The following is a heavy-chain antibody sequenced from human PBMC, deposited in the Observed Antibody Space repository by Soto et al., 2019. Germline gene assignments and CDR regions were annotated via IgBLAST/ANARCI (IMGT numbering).Heavy chain of an antibody. Sequence: ASVKVSCKASGYTFTSYAMHWVRQAPGQRLEWMGWINAGNGNTKYSQKFQGRVTITRDTSASTAYMELSSLRSEDTAVYYCASSVVVPAATASYYYYGMDVWGQGTTVTVSS. V-gene: IGHV1-3*01. J-gene: IGHJ6*02. CDR2: INAGNGNT. CDR3: ASSVVVPAATASYYYYGMDV. CDR1: GYTFTSYA. D-gene: IGHD2-2*01.